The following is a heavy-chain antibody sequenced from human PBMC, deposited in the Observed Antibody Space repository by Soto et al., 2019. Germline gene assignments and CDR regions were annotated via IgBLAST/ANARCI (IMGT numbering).Heavy chain of an antibody. CDR3: VIDLGYFDF. D-gene: IGHD2-15*01. Sequence: QVQLVQSGTEVKKPGSSVAVSCQASAGTFNNHSLSWVRQAPGQGREWMGRSIPIPGRAAYSQKFEGRLTLTVDKSTSTADMELSSLTSEDTAVYYCVIDLGYFDFWGQGTLVTVSS. J-gene: IGHJ4*02. CDR2: SIPIPGRA. V-gene: IGHV1-69*02. CDR1: AGTFNNHS.